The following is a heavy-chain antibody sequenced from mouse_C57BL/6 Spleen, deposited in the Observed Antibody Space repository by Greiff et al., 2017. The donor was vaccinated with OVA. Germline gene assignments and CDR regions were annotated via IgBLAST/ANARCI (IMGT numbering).Heavy chain of an antibody. CDR1: GYTFTEYT. D-gene: IGHD1-1*02. CDR3: AKNEVPTIYFDH. V-gene: IGHV1-62-2*01. Sequence: VQLQQSGAELVKPGASVKLSCKASGYTFTEYTIHWVKQRSGQGIEWIGWFYPGSGSIKYNEKFKDKATLTADKSSSTVYMELSRLTSEDSAVYFGAKNEVPTIYFDHWGQGTTLTNSS. J-gene: IGHJ2*01. CDR2: FYPGSGSI.